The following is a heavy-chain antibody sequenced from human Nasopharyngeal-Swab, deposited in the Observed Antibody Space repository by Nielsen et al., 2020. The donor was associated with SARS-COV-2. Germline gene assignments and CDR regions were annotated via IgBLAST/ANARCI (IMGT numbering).Heavy chain of an antibody. Sequence: SETLSLTCTVSGGSISSGSYYWSWIRQPAGKGLEWIGYIYYSGSTNYNPSLKSRVTISVDTSKNQFSLKLSSVTAADTAVYYCARGGRDGMDVWGQGTTVTVSS. CDR1: GGSISSGSYY. J-gene: IGHJ6*02. CDR3: ARGGRDGMDV. CDR2: IYYSGST. V-gene: IGHV4-61*10.